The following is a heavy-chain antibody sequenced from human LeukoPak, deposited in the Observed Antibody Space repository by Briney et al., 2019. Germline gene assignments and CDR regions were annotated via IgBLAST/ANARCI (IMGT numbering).Heavy chain of an antibody. V-gene: IGHV4-61*02. Sequence: SETLSLTCAVSGGSISGTNWWSWIRQPAGKGLEWIGRIYTSGSTNYNPSLKSRVTISVDTSKNQFSLKLSSVTAADTAVYYCARDRGIVGATIGFDYWGQGTLVTVSS. J-gene: IGHJ4*02. CDR3: ARDRGIVGATIGFDY. D-gene: IGHD1-26*01. CDR2: IYTSGST. CDR1: GGSISGTNW.